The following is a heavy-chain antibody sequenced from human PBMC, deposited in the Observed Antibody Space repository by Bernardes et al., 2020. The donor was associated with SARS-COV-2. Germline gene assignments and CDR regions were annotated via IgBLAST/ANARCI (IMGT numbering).Heavy chain of an antibody. CDR2: IGGSPGKT. Sequence: GGSRRLPCITSRFTARSYSMTCVLPSPVQGLQWVSAIGGSPGKTYYAESVRGRFTISRDNSKNTLYLQMRSLRAEDTALYYCAKDLTSETYGAFDIWGQGTTVTVSS. CDR3: AKDLTSETYGAFDI. V-gene: IGHV3-23*01. D-gene: IGHD3-9*01. CDR1: RFTARSYS. J-gene: IGHJ3*02.